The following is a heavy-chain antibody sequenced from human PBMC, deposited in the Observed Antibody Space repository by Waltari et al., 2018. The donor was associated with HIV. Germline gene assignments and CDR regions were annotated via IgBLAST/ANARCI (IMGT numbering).Heavy chain of an antibody. V-gene: IGHV3-74*01. CDR3: SRDTFGESDY. J-gene: IGHJ4*02. D-gene: IGHD3-10*01. CDR1: GFSVSSYW. Sequence: EVQLVQSGGGLIKPGGSLRLSCAASGFSVSSYWMHWVRQTPGKGLVGVSVINNEGRRIDCADPVGGHFTISRDGPKNTLSRKMNSPTGEDTAVYYFSRDTFGESDYWAQGTRVTVSS. CDR2: INNEGRRI.